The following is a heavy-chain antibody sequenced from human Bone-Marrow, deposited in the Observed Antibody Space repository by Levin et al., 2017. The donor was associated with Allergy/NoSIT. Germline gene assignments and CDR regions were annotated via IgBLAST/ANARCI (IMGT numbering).Heavy chain of an antibody. Sequence: SETLSLNCTVSGGSIKTGSYYWGWVRQPPGKGLEWIGSIFYSGSTHYNPSLESRVTISVDTSKNQFSLQLNSVTAADPAVYFGARPTQSHTVYVLDNWGQGTLVTVAS. CDR2: IFYSGST. D-gene: IGHD3-16*01. CDR3: ARPTQSHTVYVLDN. J-gene: IGHJ4*02. V-gene: IGHV4-39*01. CDR1: GGSIKTGSYY.